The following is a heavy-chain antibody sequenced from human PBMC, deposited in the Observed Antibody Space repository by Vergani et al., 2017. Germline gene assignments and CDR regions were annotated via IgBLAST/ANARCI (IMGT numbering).Heavy chain of an antibody. CDR2: IFTGGTT. CDR1: GFSVSNNY. D-gene: IGHD1-1*01. Sequence: EVQLVETGGGLIQPGGSLRLSCVVSGFSVSNNYMSWVRHRPGKGLEWVSFIFTGGTTYYEDSVKGRFTISRDNSKNTVHLHMNSLTAEDTAVYYCAKMCNWDDSYFYCMDVWGKGTTVTVSS. V-gene: IGHV3-53*02. J-gene: IGHJ6*03. CDR3: AKMCNWDDSYFYCMDV.